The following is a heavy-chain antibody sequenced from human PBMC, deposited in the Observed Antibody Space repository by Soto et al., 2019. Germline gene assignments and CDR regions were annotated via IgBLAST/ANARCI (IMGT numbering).Heavy chain of an antibody. V-gene: IGHV1-46*01. Sequence: ASVKVSCKASGYTFTSYYMHWVRQAPGQGLEWMGIINPSGGSTSYAQKFQGRVTMTRDTSTSTVYMELSSLRSEDTAVYYCARDPRTTVTDYYYYGMDVWGQGFTVTVSS. CDR2: INPSGGST. CDR1: GYTFTSYY. J-gene: IGHJ6*02. D-gene: IGHD4-4*01. CDR3: ARDPRTTVTDYYYYGMDV.